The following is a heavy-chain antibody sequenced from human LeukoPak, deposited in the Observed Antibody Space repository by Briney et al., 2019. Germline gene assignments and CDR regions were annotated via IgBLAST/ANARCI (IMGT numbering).Heavy chain of an antibody. V-gene: IGHV1-8*01. CDR1: GYTFTSYD. D-gene: IGHD3-16*02. CDR2: MNPNSGNT. Sequence: ASVNVSCKASGYTFTSYDINWVRQVTGQGLEWMGWMNPNSGNTGYAQKFQGRVTMTRNISISTAYMELSSLRSEDTAVYYCARLGYYDYIWGSYRYTELDYWGQGTLVTVSS. J-gene: IGHJ4*02. CDR3: ARLGYYDYIWGSYRYTELDY.